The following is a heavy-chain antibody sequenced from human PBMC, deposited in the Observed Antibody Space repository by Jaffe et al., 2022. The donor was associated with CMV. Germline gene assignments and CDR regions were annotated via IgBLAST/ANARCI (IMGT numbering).Heavy chain of an antibody. CDR1: GYTFINYY. CDR2: INPSSGST. V-gene: IGHV1-46*01. J-gene: IGHJ6*02. D-gene: IGHD2-15*01. CDR3: ARGRGGGSGLDV. Sequence: QVQLVQSGAEVGKPGASVKLSCRASGYTFINYYLHWVRQAPGQGLEWMGIINPSSGSTSYAQKFQGRVIMARDTSTTTVYMEMSSLRSEDTAVYYCARGRGGGSGLDVWGQGTTVTVS.